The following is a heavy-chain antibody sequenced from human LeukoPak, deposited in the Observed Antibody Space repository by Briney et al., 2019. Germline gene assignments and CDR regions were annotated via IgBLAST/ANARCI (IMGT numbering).Heavy chain of an antibody. Sequence: GASVKVSCKASGYTFISYDINWVRQATGQGLEWLGWMNPNNGNTGYAQKFQGRVTMTRNTSIGTAYMELSSLTSEDTAVYYCVRSLRNGYIDYWGQGTLVADSS. CDR1: GYTFISYD. J-gene: IGHJ4*02. D-gene: IGHD3-22*01. CDR3: VRSLRNGYIDY. CDR2: MNPNNGNT. V-gene: IGHV1-8*01.